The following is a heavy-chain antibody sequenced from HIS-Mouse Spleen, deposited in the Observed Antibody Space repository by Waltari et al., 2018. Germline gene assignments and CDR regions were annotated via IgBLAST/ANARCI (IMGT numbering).Heavy chain of an antibody. Sequence: QLQLQESCPGLVKPSETLSLTCTVSGGSISSSIYYWGWIRQPPGKGLEWIGSIYYSGSTYYNPSLKSRVTISVDTSKNQFSLKLSSVTAADTAVYYCAREIPYSSSWYDWYFDLWGRGTLVTVSS. CDR3: AREIPYSSSWYDWYFDL. V-gene: IGHV4-39*07. D-gene: IGHD6-13*01. CDR2: IYYSGST. J-gene: IGHJ2*01. CDR1: GGSISSSIYY.